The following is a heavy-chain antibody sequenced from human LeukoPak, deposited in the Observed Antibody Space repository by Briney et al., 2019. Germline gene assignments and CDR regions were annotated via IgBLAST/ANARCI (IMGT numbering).Heavy chain of an antibody. J-gene: IGHJ3*02. CDR2: IIPIFGTA. D-gene: IGHD3-22*01. V-gene: IGHV1-69*05. Sequence: GASVKVSCKASGGTFSSYAISWVRQAPGQGLEWMGRIIPIFGTADYAQKFQGRVTITTDESTSTAYMELSSLRSEDTAVYYCAREFWDYYYDSSGSHDAFDIWGQGTMVTVSS. CDR1: GGTFSSYA. CDR3: AREFWDYYYDSSGSHDAFDI.